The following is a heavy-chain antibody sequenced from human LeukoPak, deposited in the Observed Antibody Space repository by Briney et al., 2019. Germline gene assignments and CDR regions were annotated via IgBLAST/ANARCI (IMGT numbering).Heavy chain of an antibody. Sequence: PSETLSLTCAVYGGSFSGYYWSWIHQPPGKGLEWIGEINHSGSTNYNPSLKSRVTISVDTSKNQFSLKLSSVTAADTAVYYCARARIAAAGTGGLLGYWGQGTLVTVSS. CDR3: ARARIAAAGTGGLLGY. CDR2: INHSGST. CDR1: GGSFSGYY. J-gene: IGHJ4*02. D-gene: IGHD6-13*01. V-gene: IGHV4-34*01.